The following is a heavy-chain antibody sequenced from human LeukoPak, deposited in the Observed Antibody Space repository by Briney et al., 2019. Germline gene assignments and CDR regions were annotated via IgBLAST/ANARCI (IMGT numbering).Heavy chain of an antibody. CDR3: ARTPRYCSSTSCYTIDY. CDR2: IYYSGST. CDR1: GGSISSSNYY. D-gene: IGHD2-2*02. J-gene: IGHJ4*02. Sequence: SETLSLTCTVSGGSISSSNYYWGWIRQPPGKGLEWIGSIYYSGSTYYNPSLKSRVTISVDTSKNQFSLKLSSVTAADTAVYYCARTPRYCSSTSCYTIDYWGQGTLVTVSS. V-gene: IGHV4-39*01.